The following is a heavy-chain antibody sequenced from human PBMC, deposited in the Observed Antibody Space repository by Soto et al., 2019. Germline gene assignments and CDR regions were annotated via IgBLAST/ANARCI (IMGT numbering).Heavy chain of an antibody. CDR3: ARGPRSHPYDYVWGSYRYTAKKDFDY. V-gene: IGHV4-34*01. J-gene: IGHJ4*02. Sequence: SETLSLTCAVYGGSFSGYYWSWIRQPPGKGLEWIGEINHSGSTNYNPSLKSRVTISVDTSKNQFSPKLSSVTAADTAVYYCARGPRSHPYDYVWGSYRYTAKKDFDYWGQGTLVTVSS. CDR1: GGSFSGYY. D-gene: IGHD3-16*02. CDR2: INHSGST.